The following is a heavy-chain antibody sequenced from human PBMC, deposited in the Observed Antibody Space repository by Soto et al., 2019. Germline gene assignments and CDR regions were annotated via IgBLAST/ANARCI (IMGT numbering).Heavy chain of an antibody. CDR3: TQVSSVAHPFSDF. D-gene: IGHD3-3*01. J-gene: IGHJ4*02. V-gene: IGHV3-15*07. CDR1: GLTFIYAW. CDR2: IKSQAGGGTI. Sequence: EVQLVESGGGLVKPGGSLRLSCTASGLTFIYAWMDWVRQAPGKRLEWVGRIKSQAGGGTIDYAAPVKGRFTISRDDSKNTVYLQMDSLKTEDTAVYYCTQVSSVAHPFSDFWGQGTLVTVSS.